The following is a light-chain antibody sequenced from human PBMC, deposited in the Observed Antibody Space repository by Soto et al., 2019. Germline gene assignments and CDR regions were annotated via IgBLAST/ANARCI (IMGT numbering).Light chain of an antibody. J-gene: IGLJ2*01. CDR1: SSDVGAYNY. Sequence: QSALTQPASVSGSPGQSITISCTGTSSDVGAYNYISWYQQHPGKAPKLIIYEASNRPSGVSNRFSGTRSGNTASLIISGLQAEDEADYYCSSYTRSTTLIFGGGTKVTVL. CDR3: SSYTRSTTLI. CDR2: EAS. V-gene: IGLV2-14*01.